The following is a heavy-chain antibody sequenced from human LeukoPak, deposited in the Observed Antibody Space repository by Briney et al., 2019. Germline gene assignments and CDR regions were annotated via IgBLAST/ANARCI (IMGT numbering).Heavy chain of an antibody. CDR2: ISYDGSNK. CDR1: GFTFRSYG. V-gene: IGHV3-30*18. D-gene: IGHD3-9*01. Sequence: GGSLRLSWAAPGFTFRSYGMHWVPPAPGQGLGGGAVISYDGSNKYYADSVKGRFTISRDNSKNTLYLQMNSLRAEDTAVYYCAKGPYYDILTGYYNNFDYWGQGTLVTVSS. CDR3: AKGPYYDILTGYYNNFDY. J-gene: IGHJ4*02.